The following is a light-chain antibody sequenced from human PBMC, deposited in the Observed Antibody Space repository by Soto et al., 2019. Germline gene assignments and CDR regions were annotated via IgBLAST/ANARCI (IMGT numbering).Light chain of an antibody. CDR1: QSVSSY. Sequence: ETVLTQSPGTLSLSPGERATLSCRASQSVSSYLAWYQQKPGQAPRLLIYDTSIRASGIPARFSGSGSGTDFTLTISSLDPEDSAVYYCQQRSNRPLTFGQGTRLEIK. CDR2: DTS. CDR3: QQRSNRPLT. V-gene: IGKV3-11*01. J-gene: IGKJ5*01.